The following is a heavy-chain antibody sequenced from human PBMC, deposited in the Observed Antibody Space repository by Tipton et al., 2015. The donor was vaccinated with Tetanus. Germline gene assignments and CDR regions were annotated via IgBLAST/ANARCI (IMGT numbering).Heavy chain of an antibody. V-gene: IGHV1-18*01. CDR3: ARLVKQWLVPEDY. Sequence: QLVQSGAELKKPGASVKVSCKASGYSFTNYGFSWVRQAPGQGLEWMGWISAYSGNTKYPQKLQGRVTMTTDTSTSTAYMELRSLRSDDTAVYYCARLVKQWLVPEDYWGQGTLVTVSS. D-gene: IGHD6-19*01. CDR1: GYSFTNYG. CDR2: ISAYSGNT. J-gene: IGHJ4*02.